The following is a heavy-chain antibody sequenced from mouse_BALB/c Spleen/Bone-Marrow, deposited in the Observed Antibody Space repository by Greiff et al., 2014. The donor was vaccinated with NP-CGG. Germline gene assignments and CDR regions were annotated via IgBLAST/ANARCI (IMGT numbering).Heavy chain of an antibody. J-gene: IGHJ4*01. V-gene: IGHV1-20*02. Sequence: EVKLVESGPELVKPGASVKISCKASGYSFTGYFMNWVMQSHGKSLEWIGRINPYNGDTFYNQKFKGKATLTVDKSSSTAHMELRSLASEDSAVYYCARGGLLRALDYWDQGTSVTVSS. D-gene: IGHD2-3*01. CDR2: INPYNGDT. CDR1: GYSFTGYF. CDR3: ARGGLLRALDY.